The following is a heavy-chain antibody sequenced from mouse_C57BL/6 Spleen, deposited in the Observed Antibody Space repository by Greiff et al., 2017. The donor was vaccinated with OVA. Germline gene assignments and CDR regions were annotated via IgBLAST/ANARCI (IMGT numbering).Heavy chain of an antibody. CDR1: GYTFTDYN. J-gene: IGHJ3*01. D-gene: IGHD2-4*01. CDR2: INPNNGGT. Sequence: VQLQQSGPELVKPGASVKMSCKASGYTFTDYNMHWVKQSHGKSLEWLGYINPNNGGTSYNQKFKGKATLTVNKSSSTAYMELRSLTSEDSAVYYCARGRFDDYDGGSPFAYWGQGTLVTVSA. CDR3: ARGRFDDYDGGSPFAY. V-gene: IGHV1-22*01.